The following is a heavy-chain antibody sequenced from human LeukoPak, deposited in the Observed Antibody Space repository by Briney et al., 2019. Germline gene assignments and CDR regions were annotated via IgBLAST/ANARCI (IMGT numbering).Heavy chain of an antibody. CDR3: AKDLKVRNYPAGFDY. CDR2: IRHDGIDN. CDR1: GFIFSNYG. J-gene: IGHJ4*02. D-gene: IGHD1-7*01. V-gene: IGHV3-30*02. Sequence: GGSLRLSCAASGFIFSNYGMHWVRQAPGKGLEWVAYIRHDGIDNFYEDSVKGRFTISRDNSKNTLYLQMNSLRAEDTAVYYCAKDLKVRNYPAGFDYWGQGTLVTVSS.